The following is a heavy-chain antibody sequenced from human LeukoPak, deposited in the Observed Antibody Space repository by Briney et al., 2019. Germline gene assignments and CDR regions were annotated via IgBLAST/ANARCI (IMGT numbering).Heavy chain of an antibody. J-gene: IGHJ6*03. CDR1: GGTFSSYA. Sequence: GSSVKVSCKASGGTFSSYAISWVRQAPGQGLEWMGGIIPIFGTANYAQKFQGRVTITTDESTSTTYMELSSLRSEDTAVYYCARGLRYNWNYEDYYYYMDVWGKGTTVTVSS. CDR2: IIPIFGTA. CDR3: ARGLRYNWNYEDYYYYMDV. V-gene: IGHV1-69*05. D-gene: IGHD1-7*01.